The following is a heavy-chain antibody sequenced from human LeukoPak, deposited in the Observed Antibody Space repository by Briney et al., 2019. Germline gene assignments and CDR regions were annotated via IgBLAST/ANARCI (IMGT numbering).Heavy chain of an antibody. CDR1: GGSISGHY. CDR2: IFYDGGT. V-gene: IGHV4-59*11. Sequence: PPETLSLTCSVYGGSISGHYWSWIRQPPGKGLEWIAEIFYDGGTKYNPSFESRAFISLDTSKNQFSLRLTSMTAADTAVYYCVRSSEYKFGPWGQGTLVTVSS. D-gene: IGHD6-6*01. J-gene: IGHJ5*02. CDR3: VRSSEYKFGP.